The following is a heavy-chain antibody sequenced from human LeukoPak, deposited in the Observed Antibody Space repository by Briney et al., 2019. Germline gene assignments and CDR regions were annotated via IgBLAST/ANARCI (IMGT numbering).Heavy chain of an antibody. D-gene: IGHD1-14*01. Sequence: GESLRLSCAASGFTFSSYSLSWVRQAPGKGLEWVSSISSGSSYIYYADSLKGRFTISRDNAKNSLYLQLNSLRAEDTAVYHCARAGGGTLDYFDYWGQGTLVTVSS. CDR2: ISSGSSYI. CDR1: GFTFSSYS. J-gene: IGHJ4*02. V-gene: IGHV3-21*01. CDR3: ARAGGGTLDYFDY.